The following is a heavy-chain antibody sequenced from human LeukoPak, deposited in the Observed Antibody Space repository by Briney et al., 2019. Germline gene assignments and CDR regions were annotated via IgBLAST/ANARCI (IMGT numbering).Heavy chain of an antibody. V-gene: IGHV1-8*03. CDR3: ARHLRTTFDN. Sequence: ASVKVSCKASGYTFTSNDINWVRQAPGQGPEWMGWINPKSGDSGYAQKFRGRVTITRDTSISTAYMELSSLRSDDTAVYYCARHLRTTFDNWGQGTLVTVSS. D-gene: IGHD4-17*01. CDR2: INPKSGDS. CDR1: GYTFTSND. J-gene: IGHJ4*01.